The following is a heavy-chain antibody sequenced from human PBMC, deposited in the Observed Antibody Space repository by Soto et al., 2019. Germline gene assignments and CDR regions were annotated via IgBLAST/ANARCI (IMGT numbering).Heavy chain of an antibody. Sequence: QMQLVESGGGVVQPGRSLRLSCAASGFTFSNFDMYWVRQAPGKGLEWVAIISFDGRSNYYADSVKDRFTISRDDSKNTLLLQMNSLSPEDTAVYYCAKDSGVDTNTWSPMYCYYVMDVWGQGTTVTVSS. CDR3: AKDSGVDTNTWSPMYCYYVMDV. J-gene: IGHJ6*02. CDR2: ISFDGRSN. V-gene: IGHV3-30*18. CDR1: GFTFSNFD. D-gene: IGHD3-3*01.